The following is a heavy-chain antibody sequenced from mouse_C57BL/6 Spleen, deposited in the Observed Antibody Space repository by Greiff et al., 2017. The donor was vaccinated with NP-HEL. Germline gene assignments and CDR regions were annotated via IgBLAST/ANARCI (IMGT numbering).Heavy chain of an antibody. D-gene: IGHD2-3*01. V-gene: IGHV5-9*01. Sequence: EVQRVESGGGLVKPGGSLKLSCAASGFTFSSYTMSWVRQTPEKRLEWVATISGGGGNTYYPDSVKGRFTISRDNAKNTLYLQMSSLGSEDTALYYCARQGMVTSYFDYWGQGTTLTVSS. CDR2: ISGGGGNT. CDR1: GFTFSSYT. CDR3: ARQGMVTSYFDY. J-gene: IGHJ2*01.